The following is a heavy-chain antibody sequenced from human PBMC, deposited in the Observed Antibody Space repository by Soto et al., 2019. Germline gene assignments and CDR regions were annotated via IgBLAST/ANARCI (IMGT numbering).Heavy chain of an antibody. CDR1: GASIRTGVYY. Sequence: SETLSLTCTVSGASIRTGVYYWIWIRQRPGKGLEWIAYIFYTGISYYNPSLESRLSISIDRSKNQFSLELRSVSVADTAVYYCARDRKDYLDIWGKGTWVTVSS. V-gene: IGHV4-31*03. CDR3: ARDRKDYLDI. CDR2: IFYTGIS. J-gene: IGHJ4*02.